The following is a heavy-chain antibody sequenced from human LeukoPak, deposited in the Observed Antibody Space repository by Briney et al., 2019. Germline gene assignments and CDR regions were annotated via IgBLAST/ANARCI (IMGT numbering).Heavy chain of an antibody. CDR1: GGSFSGYY. V-gene: IGHV4-34*01. D-gene: IGHD1-26*01. J-gene: IGHJ6*03. Sequence: PSETLSLTCAVYGGSFSGYYWSWIRQPPGKGLEWIGEINHSGSTNYNPSLKSRVTISVDTSKNQFSLKLSSVTAAHTAVYYCARGLYGGSYYYYYYMDVWGKGTTVTVSS. CDR3: ARGLYGGSYYYYYYMDV. CDR2: INHSGST.